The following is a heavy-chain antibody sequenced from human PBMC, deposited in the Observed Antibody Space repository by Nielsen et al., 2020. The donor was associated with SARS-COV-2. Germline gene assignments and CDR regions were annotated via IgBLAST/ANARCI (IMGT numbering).Heavy chain of an antibody. V-gene: IGHV3-48*01. CDR3: ARPGKAYNYYYYGIDV. CDR1: GFTFSSYS. D-gene: IGHD1-14*01. J-gene: IGHJ6*02. Sequence: GESLKISCAASGFTFSSYSMNWVRQAPGKGLEWVSYISSSSSTIYYADSVKGRFTIPRDNAKNSLYLQMNSLRAEDTAVYYCARPGKAYNYYYYGIDVWGQGTTVTVSS. CDR2: ISSSSSTI.